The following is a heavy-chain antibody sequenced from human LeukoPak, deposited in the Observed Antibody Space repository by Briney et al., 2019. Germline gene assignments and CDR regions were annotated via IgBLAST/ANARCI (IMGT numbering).Heavy chain of an antibody. V-gene: IGHV1-69*13. CDR1: GGTFSSYA. D-gene: IGHD1-20*01. Sequence: GASVKVSCKASGGTFSSYAISWVRQAPGQGLEWMGGIIPIFGTANYAQKFQGRVTITADESTSTAYMELSSLRSEDTAVHYCARGTYLTGTTYFDYWGQGTLVTVSS. J-gene: IGHJ4*02. CDR3: ARGTYLTGTTYFDY. CDR2: IIPIFGTA.